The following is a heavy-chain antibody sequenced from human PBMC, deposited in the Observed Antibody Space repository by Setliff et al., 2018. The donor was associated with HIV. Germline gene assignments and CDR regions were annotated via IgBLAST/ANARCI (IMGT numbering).Heavy chain of an antibody. Sequence: SETLSLTCTVSGGSISSYYWSWIRQPPGKGLEWIGYIYYSGSTNYNPSLKSRVTISGDTSRNQFSLKLSSVTAADTAVYYCARYGSGSYYTYYYYMDVWGKGTTVTVSS. CDR1: GGSISSYY. D-gene: IGHD3-10*01. CDR3: ARYGSGSYYTYYYYMDV. CDR2: IYYSGST. J-gene: IGHJ6*03. V-gene: IGHV4-59*12.